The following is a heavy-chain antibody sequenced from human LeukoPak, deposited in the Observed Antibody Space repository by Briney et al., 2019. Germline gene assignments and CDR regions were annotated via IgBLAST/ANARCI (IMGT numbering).Heavy chain of an antibody. D-gene: IGHD2-21*02. CDR3: AKESRIVVVTEVGAFDI. J-gene: IGHJ3*02. Sequence: PGGSPRLSCEVSGFTFSTYGMSWVRQAPGKGLEWLSAISGSGGSTYYADSAKGRFTISRDNSKNALYLQMNSLRAEDTAVYYCAKESRIVVVTEVGAFDIWGQGTMVTVSS. V-gene: IGHV3-23*01. CDR2: ISGSGGST. CDR1: GFTFSTYG.